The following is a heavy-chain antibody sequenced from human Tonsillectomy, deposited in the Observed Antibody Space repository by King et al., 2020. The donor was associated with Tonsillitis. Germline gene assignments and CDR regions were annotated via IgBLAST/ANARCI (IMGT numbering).Heavy chain of an antibody. V-gene: IGHV4-39*01. D-gene: IGHD2-21*01. CDR1: GGSISSSSYY. CDR3: ARTLGDYYFDY. J-gene: IGHJ4*02. Sequence: QLQESGPGLVKPSETLSLTCTVSGGSISSSSYYWGWIRQPPGQGLEWIGSIYYSGSTYYNPSLKSRVTISVDTSKNQFSLKLSSVTAADTAVYYCARTLGDYYFDYWGQGTLVTVSS. CDR2: IYYSGST.